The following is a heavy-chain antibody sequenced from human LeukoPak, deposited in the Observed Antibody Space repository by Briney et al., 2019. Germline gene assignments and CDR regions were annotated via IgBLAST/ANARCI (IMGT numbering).Heavy chain of an antibody. CDR1: GDSVSSNSAA. V-gene: IGHV6-1*01. J-gene: IGHJ4*02. Sequence: SQTLSLSCDISGDSVSSNSAAWNWIRQSPSRGLEWLGRAYYKSKGYKDYAGSVNSRITINPDTSKNQFSLQLNSVTPEDTAVYCCARGGPWDLPVGKFDYWGQGTVVTVSS. D-gene: IGHD1-26*01. CDR3: ARGGPWDLPVGKFDY. CDR2: AYYKSKGYK.